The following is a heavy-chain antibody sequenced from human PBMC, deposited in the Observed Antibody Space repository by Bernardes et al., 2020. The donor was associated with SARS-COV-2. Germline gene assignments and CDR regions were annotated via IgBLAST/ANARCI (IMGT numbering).Heavy chain of an antibody. Sequence: GGSLGLSCAASGFTLRSYWMHWVRQAPGEGLEWVSRIRSDGSKTSYADSVKGRFTISRDDAKNTLYLQMDSLRVDDTAVYYCVRNDYSNYQDALDMWGQGTTVTVSS. J-gene: IGHJ3*02. CDR3: VRNDYSNYQDALDM. V-gene: IGHV3-74*01. CDR1: GFTLRSYW. D-gene: IGHD4-4*01. CDR2: IRSDGSKT.